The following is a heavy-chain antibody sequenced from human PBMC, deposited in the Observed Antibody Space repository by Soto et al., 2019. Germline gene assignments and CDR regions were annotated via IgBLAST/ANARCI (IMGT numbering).Heavy chain of an antibody. CDR1: GGSVTSGSYY. V-gene: IGHV4-61*01. J-gene: IGHJ4*02. CDR2: IYYSGST. CDR3: ARLDPRRHFDY. Sequence: QVQLQESGPGLVKPSETLSLTCTVSGGSVTSGSYYWSWIRQPPGKGLDWIGYIYYSGSTIYNPSLKSRLTMSVDTSKNQFSLRLTSATAADTAVYYCARLDPRRHFDYWGQGSLVTVSS.